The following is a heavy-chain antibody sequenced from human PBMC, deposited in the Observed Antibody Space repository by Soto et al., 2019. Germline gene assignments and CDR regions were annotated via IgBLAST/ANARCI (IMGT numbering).Heavy chain of an antibody. J-gene: IGHJ2*01. CDR1: GFAVTSSY. Sequence: EVQLVESGGGLVQPGGPLRLSCTASGFAVTSSYMGWVRRAPGKGLEWVSSIYSGRDTYYADSVRGRFTSTTDNSMDTLYLQMNSLRVDDTAMYYCARHVGSYWYFDLWGRGTLVTVSS. V-gene: IGHV3-66*04. CDR3: ARHVGSYWYFDL. CDR2: IYSGRDT. D-gene: IGHD1-26*01.